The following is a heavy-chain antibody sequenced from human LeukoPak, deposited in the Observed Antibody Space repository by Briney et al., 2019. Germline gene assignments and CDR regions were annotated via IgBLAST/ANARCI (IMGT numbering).Heavy chain of an antibody. D-gene: IGHD2-2*02. Sequence: ASVKVSCKASGYTFTGYYMHWVRQAPGQGLEWMGWINPNSGGTNYAQKFQGRVTMTRDTSISTAYMELSRLRSDDTAVYYCAKSGRACIRTTCYTTFTLFDFWGQGTLVTVSS. J-gene: IGHJ4*02. CDR3: AKSGRACIRTTCYTTFTLFDF. CDR1: GYTFTGYY. CDR2: INPNSGGT. V-gene: IGHV1-2*02.